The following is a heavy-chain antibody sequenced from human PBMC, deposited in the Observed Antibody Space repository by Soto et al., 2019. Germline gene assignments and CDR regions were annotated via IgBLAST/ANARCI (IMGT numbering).Heavy chain of an antibody. J-gene: IGHJ6*02. D-gene: IGHD1-26*01. CDR2: ISYDGSNK. Sequence: GGSLRLSCAASGFPFSIYGMHLVRQSPGKGLEWVAFISYDGSNKYYADSVKGRFTINKDKTKNKLYIKINNLRTKETDVYQSAKDVVAGATTGLGDDSHYDAMDVWGQGTRVTVSS. CDR1: GFPFSIYG. V-gene: IGHV3-30*18. CDR3: AKDVVAGATTGLGDDSHYDAMDV.